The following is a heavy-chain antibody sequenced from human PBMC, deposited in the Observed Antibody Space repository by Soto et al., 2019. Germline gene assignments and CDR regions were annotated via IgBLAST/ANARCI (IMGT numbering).Heavy chain of an antibody. D-gene: IGHD5-18*01. CDR1: GITVSSIY. Sequence: EVQLVETGGGSIQPGGSLRLSCAVSGITVSSIYMTWVRQAPGKGLEWVSVIYSEGTTYYADSVKGRFTISRDNSKNTLYLQMNSLRAEDTAVYYCARDPLGYSYGLYYNYGMDVWGQGTTVTVSS. CDR3: ARDPLGYSYGLYYNYGMDV. CDR2: IYSEGTT. J-gene: IGHJ6*02. V-gene: IGHV3-53*02.